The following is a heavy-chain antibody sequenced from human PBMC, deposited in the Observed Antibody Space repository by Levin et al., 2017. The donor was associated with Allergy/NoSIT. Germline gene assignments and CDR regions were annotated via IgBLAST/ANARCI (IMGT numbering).Heavy chain of an antibody. D-gene: IGHD3-10*01. CDR2: IYFNGLT. CDR3: ARGRALARPSYYFDK. J-gene: IGHJ4*02. V-gene: IGHV4-59*01. CDR1: GASITSFY. Sequence: SETLSLTCTVSGASITSFYWGWIRQSPGKGLEWIGYIYFNGLTNYNPSLDGRVTISVDPSKTRFSLDLTSVTAADTAVYYCARGRALARPSYYFDKWGQGTRVTVSS.